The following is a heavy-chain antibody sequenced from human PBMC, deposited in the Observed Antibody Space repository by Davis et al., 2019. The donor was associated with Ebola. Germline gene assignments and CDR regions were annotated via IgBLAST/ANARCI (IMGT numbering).Heavy chain of an antibody. CDR3: ARDKRISPSRYYYGMDV. CDR1: GYTFTGYY. Sequence: ASVKVSCKASGYTFTGYYMHWVRQAPGQGLEWMGWINPNSGGTNYAQKFQGWVTMTRDTSISTAYMALSRLRSDDTAVYYCARDKRISPSRYYYGMDVWGQGTTVTVSS. CDR2: INPNSGGT. V-gene: IGHV1-2*04. D-gene: IGHD2/OR15-2a*01. J-gene: IGHJ6*02.